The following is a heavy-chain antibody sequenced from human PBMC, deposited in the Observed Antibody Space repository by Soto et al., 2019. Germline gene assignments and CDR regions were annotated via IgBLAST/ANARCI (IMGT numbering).Heavy chain of an antibody. CDR2: IWYDGSNK. CDR3: ARDWATAVGDAFDI. J-gene: IGHJ3*02. Sequence: GGSLRLSCAASGFTFSTYGMHWVRQAPGKGLEWVAVIWYDGSNKYYADSVKGRFTISRDNSKNTLYLQMNSLRAEDTAVYYCARDWATAVGDAFDIWGQGTMVTVSS. D-gene: IGHD5-12*01. CDR1: GFTFSTYG. V-gene: IGHV3-33*01.